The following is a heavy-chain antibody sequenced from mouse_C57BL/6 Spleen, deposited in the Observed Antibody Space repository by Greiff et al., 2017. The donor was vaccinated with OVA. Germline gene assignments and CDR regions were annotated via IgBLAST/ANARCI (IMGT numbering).Heavy chain of an antibody. Sequence: EVKVVESGPELVKPGASVKISCKASGYSFTGYYMNWVKQSPEKSLEWIGEINPSTGGTTYNQKFKAKATLTVDKSSSTAYMQLKSLTSEDSAVYYCARDYDEAYWGQGTLVTVSA. CDR3: ARDYDEAY. CDR2: INPSTGGT. V-gene: IGHV1-42*01. J-gene: IGHJ3*01. CDR1: GYSFTGYY. D-gene: IGHD2-4*01.